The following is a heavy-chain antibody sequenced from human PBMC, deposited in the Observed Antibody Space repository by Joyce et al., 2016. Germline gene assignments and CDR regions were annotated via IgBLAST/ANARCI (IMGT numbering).Heavy chain of an antibody. CDR3: ARDSYGNWLFDS. J-gene: IGHJ4*02. D-gene: IGHD3-9*01. CDR1: GGSVRSGNSY. Sequence: QVQLQESGPGLVQPSETLSLTCTVSGGSVRSGNSYWSLVRQTPGKGLQWIGYIYSSGTTSYNPSLRSRVTIALDTSKNQCSLSRTSGTAADTAVYYWARDSYGNWLFDSWGQGTLVTVSS. V-gene: IGHV4-61*01. CDR2: IYSSGTT.